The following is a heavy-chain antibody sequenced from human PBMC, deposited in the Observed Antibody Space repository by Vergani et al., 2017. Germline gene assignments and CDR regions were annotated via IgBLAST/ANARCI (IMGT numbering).Heavy chain of an antibody. D-gene: IGHD4-23*01. J-gene: IGHJ4*02. CDR1: GYSFTSYW. V-gene: IGHV5-51*01. CDR3: ARLVGDYGGNWEDY. Sequence: EVQLVQSGEEVKKPGESLTISCKGSGYSFTSYWIGWVRQIPGKGLEWMGIIYPGDSDTRYSPSFQGQVTISADKSISTAYPKWSSLRASDTAMYYCARLVGDYGGNWEDYWGQGTLVTVSS. CDR2: IYPGDSDT.